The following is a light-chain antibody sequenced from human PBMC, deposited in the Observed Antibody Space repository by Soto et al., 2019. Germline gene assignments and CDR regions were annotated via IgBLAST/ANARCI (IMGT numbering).Light chain of an antibody. V-gene: IGKV1-5*03. J-gene: IGKJ4*01. CDR1: QSISSW. CDR2: KAS. CDR3: QQYNSYSLT. Sequence: DIQMTQSPSTVSAYVGDRVTITCRASQSISSWLAWYQQKPGKAPKLLIYKASSLESGVPSRFSGSGSGTEFTLTISSLQPDDFATYYCQQYNSYSLTFGGGTKVDIK.